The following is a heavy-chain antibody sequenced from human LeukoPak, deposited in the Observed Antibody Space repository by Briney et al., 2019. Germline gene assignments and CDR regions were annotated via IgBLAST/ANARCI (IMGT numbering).Heavy chain of an antibody. D-gene: IGHD3-3*02. CDR3: ARDKLAGGFDY. CDR2: ISAYNGNT. CDR1: GYTFTSYG. Sequence: ASVKVSCKASGYTFTSYGISWVRQAPGQGLEWLGWISAYNGNTNYAQNLQGRVTMTTDRSTSTAHVELRSLRSDDTAVFYCARDKLAGGFDYWGQGTLVTVSS. J-gene: IGHJ4*02. V-gene: IGHV1-18*01.